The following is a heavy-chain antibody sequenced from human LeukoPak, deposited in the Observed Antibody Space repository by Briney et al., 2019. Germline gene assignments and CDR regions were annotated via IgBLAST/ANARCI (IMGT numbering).Heavy chain of an antibody. V-gene: IGHV1-69*04. Sequence: SVKVSCKASGGTFSSYAISWVRQAPGQGLEWMGRIIPIFGIANYAQKFQARVTITADKSTSTAYMELSSLRSEVTAVYYCARGPRYCSSTSCNYGMDVWGQGTTVTVSS. D-gene: IGHD2-2*01. CDR2: IIPIFGIA. J-gene: IGHJ6*02. CDR3: ARGPRYCSSTSCNYGMDV. CDR1: GGTFSSYA.